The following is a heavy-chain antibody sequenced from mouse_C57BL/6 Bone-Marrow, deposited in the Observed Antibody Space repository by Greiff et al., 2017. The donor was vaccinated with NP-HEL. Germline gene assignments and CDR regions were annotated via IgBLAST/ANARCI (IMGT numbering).Heavy chain of an antibody. CDR1: GSSLTSYG. CDR3: ARKKGYYYGSSYWYFDV. CDR2: IWSGGST. Sequence: QVQLQQSGPGLVQPSQSLSITCTVSGSSLTSYGVHWVRQSPGKGLEWLGVIWSGGSTDYNAAFLSRLSISKDNSKSQVFFKMNSLQADDTAIYYCARKKGYYYGSSYWYFDVWGTGTTVTVSS. V-gene: IGHV2-2*01. J-gene: IGHJ1*03. D-gene: IGHD1-1*01.